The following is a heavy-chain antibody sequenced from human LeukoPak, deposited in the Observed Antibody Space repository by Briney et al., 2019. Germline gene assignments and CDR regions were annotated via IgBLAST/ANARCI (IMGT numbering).Heavy chain of an antibody. CDR1: GFTLGSSW. J-gene: IGHJ4*02. Sequence: GGSLRLSCAAPGFTLGSSWMSWVRQAPGKGLEWVANIKQDGSEVYYVDSVEGRFTVSRDNAKNSLSLQMNSLRGEDTAVYYCVRALGSSSSDFWGQGTLVTVSS. D-gene: IGHD6-6*01. CDR3: VRALGSSSSDF. CDR2: IKQDGSEV. V-gene: IGHV3-7*01.